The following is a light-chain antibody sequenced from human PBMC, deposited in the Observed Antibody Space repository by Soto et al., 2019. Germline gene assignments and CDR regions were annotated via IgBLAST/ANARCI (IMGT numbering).Light chain of an antibody. Sequence: DIQMTQSPSSLSASVGDRVSITCRASQTISRYLNWYQQQKPGKAPKLLIYAASSLQSGVPARFSGSGSGTYFTLTISSLQPEDFATYYCQQSYSTPWTFAQGTKVDIK. CDR1: QTISRY. V-gene: IGKV1-39*01. CDR3: QQSYSTPWT. J-gene: IGKJ1*01. CDR2: AAS.